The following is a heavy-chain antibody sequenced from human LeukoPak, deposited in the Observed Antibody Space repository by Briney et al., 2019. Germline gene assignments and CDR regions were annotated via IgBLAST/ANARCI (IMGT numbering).Heavy chain of an antibody. CDR3: AKMSTAEVCFDY. CDR1: GGSISSSSYY. CDR2: IYYSGST. D-gene: IGHD5-24*01. Sequence: SETLSLTCTVSGGSISSSSYYWSWIRQPPGKGLEWIGYIYYSGSTNYNPSLKSRVTISVDASKNQFSLKLSSVTAADTAVYYCAKMSTAEVCFDYWGQGTLVTVSS. V-gene: IGHV4-61*05. J-gene: IGHJ4*02.